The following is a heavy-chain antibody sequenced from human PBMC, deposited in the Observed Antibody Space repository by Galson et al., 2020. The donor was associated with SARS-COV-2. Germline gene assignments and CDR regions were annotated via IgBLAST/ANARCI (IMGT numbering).Heavy chain of an antibody. CDR3: ARGVRITMVRGEGYYYYGMDV. CDR2: ISAYNGTT. D-gene: IGHD3-10*01. CDR1: GYTFTSYG. Sequence: ASVKVSCKASGYTFTSYGISWVRQAPGQGLECMGWISAYNGTTNYAQKLQGRVTMTTDTSTSTAYMELRSLRSDDTAVYYCARGVRITMVRGEGYYYYGMDVRGQGTTVTVSS. J-gene: IGHJ6*02. V-gene: IGHV1-18*01.